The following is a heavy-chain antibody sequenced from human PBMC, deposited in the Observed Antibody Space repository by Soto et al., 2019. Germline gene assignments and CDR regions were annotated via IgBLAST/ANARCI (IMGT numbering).Heavy chain of an antibody. CDR3: ARDPPLVGQYDSGDY. J-gene: IGHJ4*02. Sequence: ASVKVSCKASGYTFTSYGISWVRQAPGQGLEWMGWISAYNGNTNYAQKLQGRVTMTTDTSTSTAYMELRSLRSDDTAVYYCARDPPLVGQYDSGDYWGQGTLVTVYS. D-gene: IGHD3-3*01. CDR1: GYTFTSYG. V-gene: IGHV1-18*01. CDR2: ISAYNGNT.